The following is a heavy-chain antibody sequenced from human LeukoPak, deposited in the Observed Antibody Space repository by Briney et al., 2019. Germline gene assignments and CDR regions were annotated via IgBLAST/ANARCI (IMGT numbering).Heavy chain of an antibody. J-gene: IGHJ3*01. D-gene: IGHD2-2*01. CDR3: ARDYSGEHQRGSFDV. Sequence: PGRSLRLSCAASGFTFSSYAMHWVRQAPGKGLEWVAVISYDGSNKYYANSVKGRFTISRDNSKNTLYLQMNSLRAEDTAVYYCARDYSGEHQRGSFDVWGQGTTVTVSS. CDR2: ISYDGSNK. V-gene: IGHV3-30-3*01. CDR1: GFTFSSYA.